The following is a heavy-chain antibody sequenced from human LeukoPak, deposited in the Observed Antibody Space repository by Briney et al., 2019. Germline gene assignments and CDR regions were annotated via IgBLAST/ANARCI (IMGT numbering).Heavy chain of an antibody. D-gene: IGHD3-22*01. CDR3: ARDPGGSVYDSSGYIPTGFDY. J-gene: IGHJ4*02. CDR1: GFTVSSNY. V-gene: IGHV3-66*01. CDR2: IYSGGST. Sequence: SGGSLRLSCAASGFTVSSNYMSWVRQAPGKGLEWVSVIYSGGSTYYADSVKGRFTISRDNSKNTLYLQMNSLRAEDTAVYYCARDPGGSVYDSSGYIPTGFDYWGQGTLVTVSS.